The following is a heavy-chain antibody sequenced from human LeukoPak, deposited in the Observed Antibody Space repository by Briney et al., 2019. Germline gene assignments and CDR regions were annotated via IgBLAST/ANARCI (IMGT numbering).Heavy chain of an antibody. D-gene: IGHD3-3*01. CDR2: FDPEDGET. Sequence: ASVKVSCKVSGYTLTELSIHWVRQAPGKGLEWMGGFDPEDGETIYAQRFQGRVTMTEDTSTDTAYMELSSLRSEDTAVYYCATPDAGIRVAHLGYWGQGTLVTVSS. CDR3: ATPDAGIRVAHLGY. V-gene: IGHV1-24*01. CDR1: GYTLTELS. J-gene: IGHJ4*02.